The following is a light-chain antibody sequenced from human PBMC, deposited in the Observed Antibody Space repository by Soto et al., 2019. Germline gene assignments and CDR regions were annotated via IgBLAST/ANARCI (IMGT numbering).Light chain of an antibody. Sequence: QSVLTQPPSASGTPGQRVIISCSGSSSNIGSNTVNWYQQLPGTAPKLVIYSNNQRPSGVPDRFSGSKSGTSASRAISGLQSEDEADYYCAAWDDSLNGWVFGGGTKVTVL. CDR3: AAWDDSLNGWV. J-gene: IGLJ3*02. CDR1: SSNIGSNT. CDR2: SNN. V-gene: IGLV1-44*01.